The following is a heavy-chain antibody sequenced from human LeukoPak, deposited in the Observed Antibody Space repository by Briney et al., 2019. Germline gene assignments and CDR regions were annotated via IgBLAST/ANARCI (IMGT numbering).Heavy chain of an antibody. CDR3: ARGIRPGPYSPVDY. CDR2: MNPDSGGT. D-gene: IGHD5-12*01. Sequence: GASVKVSCKASGYTLTGYYIHWVRQAPGQGLEWMGWMNPDSGGTNYAQKFQGRVTMTRDTSISTAYMELSRLRSDDTAVYYCARGIRPGPYSPVDYWGQGTLVTVSS. CDR1: GYTLTGYY. V-gene: IGHV1-2*02. J-gene: IGHJ4*02.